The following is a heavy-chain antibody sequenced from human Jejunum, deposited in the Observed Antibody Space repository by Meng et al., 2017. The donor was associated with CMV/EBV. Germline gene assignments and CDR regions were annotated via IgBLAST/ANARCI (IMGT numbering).Heavy chain of an antibody. CDR3: AKDEGAWSSYSFDH. V-gene: IGHV3-23*01. J-gene: IGHJ4*02. Sequence: SEISLSNYFMGWVRQAQGKGLGWVSTISSSGDITYYADSVKGRFTISRDNSKDTLYLQLNSLTAEDTAVYYCAKDEGAWSSYSFDHWGQGTLVTVSS. CDR2: ISSSGDIT. CDR1: EISLSNYF. D-gene: IGHD2-8*02.